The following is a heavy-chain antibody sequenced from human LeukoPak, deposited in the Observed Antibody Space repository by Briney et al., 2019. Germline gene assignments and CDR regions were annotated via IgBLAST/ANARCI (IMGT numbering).Heavy chain of an antibody. CDR3: ARDHSSGWYSDYFDY. D-gene: IGHD6-19*01. Sequence: QAGGSLRLSCAASGFTFSSYGVHWVRQAPGKGLEWVAVIWYDGSNKYYADSVKGRFTISRDNSKNTLYLQMNSLRAEDTAVYYCARDHSSGWYSDYFDYWGQGTLVTVSS. V-gene: IGHV3-33*01. CDR2: IWYDGSNK. CDR1: GFTFSSYG. J-gene: IGHJ4*02.